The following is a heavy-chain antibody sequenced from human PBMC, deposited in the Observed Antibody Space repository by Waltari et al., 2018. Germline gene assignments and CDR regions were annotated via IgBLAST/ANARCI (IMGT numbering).Heavy chain of an antibody. D-gene: IGHD3-10*01. J-gene: IGHJ4*02. V-gene: IGHV3-74*01. CDR3: RFSISYMSALYCNY. CDR2: VCSDESKK. Sequence: EVPLVESGGGLVQPGGSLSLSCAASGFTFRTYWMHWVRQAPGKELVWVSSVCSDESKKTYAEFEKSLCTISIDSAKNTLYRQMNSLRVEDTAVKYCRFSISYMSALYCNYWGQGTLVTVSS. CDR1: GFTFRTYW.